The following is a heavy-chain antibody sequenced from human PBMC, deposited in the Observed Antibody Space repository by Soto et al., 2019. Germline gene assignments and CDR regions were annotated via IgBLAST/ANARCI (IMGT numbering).Heavy chain of an antibody. V-gene: IGHV3-30*04. D-gene: IGHD5-12*01. Sequence: QMQLVESGGGAVQPGRSLRLSCAASGFTFSYYPMHWVRQAPGKGLEWVAVISFDGSNKYYADSVKGRFTISRDNSKNTLYLQMNSPRGEDTAVYYCARVPGDMVAILYIHPLDGREPLSDVGVWGQGTTVTVSS. CDR1: GFTFSYYP. J-gene: IGHJ6*02. CDR2: ISFDGSNK. CDR3: ARVPGDMVAILYIHPLDGREPLSDVGV.